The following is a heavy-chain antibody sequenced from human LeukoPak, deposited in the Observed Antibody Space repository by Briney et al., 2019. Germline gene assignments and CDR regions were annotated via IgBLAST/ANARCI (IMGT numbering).Heavy chain of an antibody. CDR3: AKDSDYHESSGHSLGWY. CDR1: GFTFSSYA. J-gene: IGHJ4*02. Sequence: PGVSLRLSCAATGFTFSSYAMSWVRQAPGKGLEWVSAISGSGGSTYYADSVKGRFTVSRDNSKNTLYLQMNSLRAEDTAVYYCAKDSDYHESSGHSLGWYRGQGTLVTVSS. V-gene: IGHV3-23*01. CDR2: ISGSGGST. D-gene: IGHD3-22*01.